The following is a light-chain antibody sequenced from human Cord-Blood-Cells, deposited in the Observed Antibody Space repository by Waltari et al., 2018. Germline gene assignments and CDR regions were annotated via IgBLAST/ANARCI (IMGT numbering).Light chain of an antibody. CDR2: GAS. Sequence: IVLTQSPGTLSLSPGESATLSCRASQSVSSSYLAWYQQKPGQAPRLLIYGASSRATGIPDRFSGSGSVTDFTLTISRLEPEDFAVYYCQQYGSSYTFGQGTKLEIK. J-gene: IGKJ2*01. CDR3: QQYGSSYT. CDR1: QSVSSSY. V-gene: IGKV3-20*01.